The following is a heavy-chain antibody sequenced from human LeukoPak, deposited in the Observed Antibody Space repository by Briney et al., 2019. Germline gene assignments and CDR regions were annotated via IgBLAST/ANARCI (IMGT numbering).Heavy chain of an antibody. D-gene: IGHD3-10*01. CDR2: IIPIFGTA. V-gene: IGHV1-69*05. CDR1: GGTFSSYA. J-gene: IGHJ4*02. CDR3: ARDRGFGELSHSI. Sequence: SVKVSCKASGGTFSSYAISWVRQAPGQGLEWMGGIIPIFGTANYAQKFQGRVTITTDESTSTAYMELSSLRSKDTAVYYCARDRGFGELSHSIWGQGTLVTVSS.